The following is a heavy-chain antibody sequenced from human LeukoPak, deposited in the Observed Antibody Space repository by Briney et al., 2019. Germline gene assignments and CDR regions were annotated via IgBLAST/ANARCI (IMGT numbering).Heavy chain of an antibody. Sequence: SETLSLTCTVSGGSISSYYWSWIRQPAGKGLEWIGRIYTSGSSNYNPSLKSRVTMSGDTSKNQFSLKLSSVTAADTAVYYCARDWNRSSSSWMAPFDPWGQGTLVTVSS. J-gene: IGHJ5*02. D-gene: IGHD6-13*01. CDR1: GGSISSYY. V-gene: IGHV4-4*07. CDR2: IYTSGSS. CDR3: ARDWNRSSSSWMAPFDP.